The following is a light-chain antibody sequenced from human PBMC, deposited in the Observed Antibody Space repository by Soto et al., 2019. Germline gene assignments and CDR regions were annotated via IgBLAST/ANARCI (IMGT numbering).Light chain of an antibody. CDR3: QQYNNWPLT. J-gene: IGKJ4*01. CDR2: DAS. V-gene: IGKV1-NL1*01. CDR1: QGLKF. Sequence: DIQMTQSPSSVSASVGDTVTITCRASQGLKFLAWYQQKPGKAPRLLIYDASTRATGFPARFSGSGSGTEFTLTISSLQSEDFAVYYCQQYNNWPLTFGGGTTVEIK.